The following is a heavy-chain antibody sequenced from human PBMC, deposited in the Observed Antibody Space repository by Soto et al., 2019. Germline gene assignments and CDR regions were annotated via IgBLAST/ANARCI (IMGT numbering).Heavy chain of an antibody. CDR3: ARSMTTVVTLDY. Sequence: QLQLQESGPGLVKPSETLSLTCTVSGGSISSSSYYWGWIRQPPGKGLEWIGSIYYSGSTYYNPSLRLRVTISADTSKNQFSLKLSSVAAADAAVYYCARSMTTVVTLDYWGQGTLVTVSS. CDR2: IYYSGST. CDR1: GGSISSSSYY. V-gene: IGHV4-39*01. D-gene: IGHD4-17*01. J-gene: IGHJ4*02.